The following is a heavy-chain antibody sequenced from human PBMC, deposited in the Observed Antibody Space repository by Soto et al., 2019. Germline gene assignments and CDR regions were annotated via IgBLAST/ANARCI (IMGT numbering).Heavy chain of an antibody. V-gene: IGHV3-23*01. D-gene: IGHD1-26*01. CDR3: AKGSYRPHDY. CDR1: GFTFSTYT. J-gene: IGHJ4*02. Sequence: GGSLRLSCAASGFTFSTYTMIWVRQAPGKGLEWVSAISGSGDTTYYANSVKGRFTISRDNSKNTLYLQMNSLRAEDTAVYYCAKGSYRPHDYWGQGTLVTVSS. CDR2: ISGSGDTT.